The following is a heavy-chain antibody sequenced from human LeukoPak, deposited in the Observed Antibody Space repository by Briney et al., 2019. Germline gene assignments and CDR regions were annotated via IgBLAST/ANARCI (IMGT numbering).Heavy chain of an antibody. CDR1: GGSISSYY. D-gene: IGHD6-19*01. CDR3: ARALGGGWYDY. J-gene: IGHJ4*02. Sequence: PSETLSLTCTVSGGSISSYYWSWNRQPPGKGLEWIGYIYYSGSTNYNPSLKSRVTISVDTSKNQFSLKLSSVTAADTAVYYCARALGGGWYDYWGQGTLVTVSS. V-gene: IGHV4-59*01. CDR2: IYYSGST.